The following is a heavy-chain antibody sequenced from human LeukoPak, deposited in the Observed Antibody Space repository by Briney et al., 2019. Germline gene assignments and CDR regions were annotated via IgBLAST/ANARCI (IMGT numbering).Heavy chain of an antibody. V-gene: IGHV3-9*01. CDR1: GFTFDDYA. Sequence: PGRSLRLSCAASGFTFDDYAMFWVRQAPGMGLEWVSGISWNSNNKGYAASVKGRFTISRDNAKNSLYLQMNSLRAEDTAFYYCARGNRDSSGFYYYYGMDVWGQGTTVTVSS. CDR2: ISWNSNNK. J-gene: IGHJ6*02. CDR3: ARGNRDSSGFYYYYGMDV. D-gene: IGHD6-19*01.